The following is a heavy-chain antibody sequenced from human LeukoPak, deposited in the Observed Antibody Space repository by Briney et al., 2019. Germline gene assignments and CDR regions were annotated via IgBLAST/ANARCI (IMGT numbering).Heavy chain of an antibody. CDR3: ARDPTRYYYDSSPLDV. CDR1: GFTFSDYY. D-gene: IGHD3-22*01. Sequence: GGSLRLSCAASGFTFSDYYMSWIRQAPGKGLEWVSYISSSGSTIYYADSVKGRFTISRDNAKNSLYLQMNSLRAEDTAVYYCARDPTRYYYDSSPLDVWGKGTTVTVSS. J-gene: IGHJ6*04. CDR2: ISSSGSTI. V-gene: IGHV3-11*01.